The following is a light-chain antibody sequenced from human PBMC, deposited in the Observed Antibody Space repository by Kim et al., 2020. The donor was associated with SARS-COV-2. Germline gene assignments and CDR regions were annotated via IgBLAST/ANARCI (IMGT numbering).Light chain of an antibody. CDR3: QQYDKLPRYT. CDR1: QDISNY. V-gene: IGKV1-33*01. J-gene: IGKJ2*01. Sequence: DIQMTQSPSSLSASVGDRVTITCQASQDISNYLNWYQQKPGKAPKLLIYDASNLETGVPSRFSGSGSGTDFTFTISSLQPEDIATYYCQQYDKLPRYTLGQGTELEI. CDR2: DAS.